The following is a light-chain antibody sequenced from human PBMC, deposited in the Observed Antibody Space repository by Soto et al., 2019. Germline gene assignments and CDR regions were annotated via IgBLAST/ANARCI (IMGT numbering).Light chain of an antibody. V-gene: IGKV1-5*01. J-gene: IGKJ2*01. CDR3: QQYNSYSYT. CDR1: QSISSW. Sequence: DIQMTQSPSTLSASVGDRVTITCRASQSISSWLGWYQQKPGKAPKLLMYDASSLESGVPSRFSGSGSGTEFTLTISSLQPDDFATYYCQQYNSYSYTFGQGTKLEIK. CDR2: DAS.